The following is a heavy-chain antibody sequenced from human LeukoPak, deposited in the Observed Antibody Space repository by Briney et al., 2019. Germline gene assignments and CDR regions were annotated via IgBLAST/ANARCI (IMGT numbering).Heavy chain of an antibody. D-gene: IGHD5-18*01. CDR3: AKDPPTVMANAFHI. CDR2: INTSGGTT. Sequence: GGSLRLSCAASGFTFSSYGMSWVRQAPGKGLEWVSGINTSGGTTYYADSVKGRFTISIDNSKNTLYLQMNSLRADDTAAYYCAKDPPTVMANAFHIWGQGTMVTVSS. J-gene: IGHJ3*02. CDR1: GFTFSSYG. V-gene: IGHV3-23*01.